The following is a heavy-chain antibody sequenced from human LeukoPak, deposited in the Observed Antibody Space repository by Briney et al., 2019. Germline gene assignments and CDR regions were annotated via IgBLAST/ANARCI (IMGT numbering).Heavy chain of an antibody. J-gene: IGHJ4*02. V-gene: IGHV4-59*08. CDR2: IHYNGIT. CDR3: ARHISSGGTYAHFDY. Sequence: PSETLSLTCTVSGSMYNYYWSWIRQPPGKGLERIGYIHYNGITNYNPSLMTRVTMSLDTSKNQVSLNLNSVTAADTAVYYCARHISSGGTYAHFDYWGQGTLVTVSS. D-gene: IGHD1-26*01. CDR1: GSMYNYY.